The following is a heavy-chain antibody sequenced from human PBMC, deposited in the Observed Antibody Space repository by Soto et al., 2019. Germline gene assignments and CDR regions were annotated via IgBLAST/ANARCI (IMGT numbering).Heavy chain of an antibody. CDR3: ARWRRYFDY. CDR1: GGSFSGYY. V-gene: IGHV4-34*01. CDR2: INHSGST. Sequence: SETLSLTCAVYGGSFSGYYWSWIRQPPGKGLEWIGEINHSGSTNYNPSLKSRVTISVDTSKNQFSLKLSSVTAADTAVYYCARWRRYFDYWGQGTLVTVSS. J-gene: IGHJ4*02. D-gene: IGHD3-3*01.